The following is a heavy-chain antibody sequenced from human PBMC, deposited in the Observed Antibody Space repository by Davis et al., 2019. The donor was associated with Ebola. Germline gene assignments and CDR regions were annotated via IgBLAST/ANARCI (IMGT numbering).Heavy chain of an antibody. CDR2: IYYSGST. D-gene: IGHD2-21*02. J-gene: IGHJ4*02. V-gene: IGHV4-59*01. CDR3: ARGSRLVVTALFDY. CDR1: GGSISSYY. Sequence: GSLRLSCTVSGGSISSYYWSWIRQPPGKGLEWIGYIYYSGSTNYNPSLKSRVTISVDTSKNQFSLKLSSVTAADTAVYYCARGSRLVVTALFDYWGQGTLVTVSS.